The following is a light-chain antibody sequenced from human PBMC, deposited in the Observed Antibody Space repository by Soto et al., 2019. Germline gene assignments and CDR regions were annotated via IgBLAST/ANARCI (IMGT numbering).Light chain of an antibody. V-gene: IGKV3-20*01. CDR2: DAS. Sequence: EIVLKQSPDTLSLSPGERATLSCRASQSVRSNYLAWYQQKPGQAPRFLIYDASSRATGIPDRFSGSGSGTDFTLTISRLEPEEFAVYYWQQYGSTPLTFGGGTKVDIK. CDR3: QQYGSTPLT. CDR1: QSVRSNY. J-gene: IGKJ4*01.